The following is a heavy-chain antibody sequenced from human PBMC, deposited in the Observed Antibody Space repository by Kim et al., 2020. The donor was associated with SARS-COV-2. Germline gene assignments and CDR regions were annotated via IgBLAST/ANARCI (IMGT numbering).Heavy chain of an antibody. J-gene: IGHJ4*02. V-gene: IGHV3-23*01. Sequence: GGSLRLSCAASGFTFSSYAMSWVRQAPGKGLEWVSAISGSGGSTYYADSVKGRFTISRDNSKNTLYLQMNSLRAEDTAVYYCAKMGYGSGSPLPYYFDYWGQGTLVTVSS. CDR1: GFTFSSYA. CDR2: ISGSGGST. D-gene: IGHD3-10*01. CDR3: AKMGYGSGSPLPYYFDY.